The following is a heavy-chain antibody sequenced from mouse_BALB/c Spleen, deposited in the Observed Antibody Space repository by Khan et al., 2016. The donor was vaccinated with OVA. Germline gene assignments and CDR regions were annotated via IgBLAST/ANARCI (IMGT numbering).Heavy chain of an antibody. Sequence: QIQLVQSRPELKKPGETVKISCKASGYTFTNDGMNWVKQAPGKGLKWMGWINTYTGEPTYADDFKGRFAFSLETSASTAYLQINNLKNEDTATYFCARPPYFSYVLVYWGQGTSVTVSS. CDR3: ARPPYFSYVLVY. CDR1: GYTFTNDG. J-gene: IGHJ4*01. CDR2: INTYTGEP. V-gene: IGHV9-3-1*01. D-gene: IGHD2-10*01.